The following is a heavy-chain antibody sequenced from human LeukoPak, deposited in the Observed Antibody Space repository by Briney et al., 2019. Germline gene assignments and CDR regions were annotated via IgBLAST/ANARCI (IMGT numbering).Heavy chain of an antibody. J-gene: IGHJ4*02. CDR1: GFTFSSYS. CDR3: ARDHSGYDFHYFDY. CDR2: ISSSSSTI. V-gene: IGHV3-48*04. D-gene: IGHD5-12*01. Sequence: GGSLRLSCAASGFTFSSYSMNWVRQAPGKGLEWVSYISSSSSTIYYADSVKGRFTISRDNAKNSLYLQMNSLRAEDTAVCYCARDHSGYDFHYFDYWGQGTLVTVSS.